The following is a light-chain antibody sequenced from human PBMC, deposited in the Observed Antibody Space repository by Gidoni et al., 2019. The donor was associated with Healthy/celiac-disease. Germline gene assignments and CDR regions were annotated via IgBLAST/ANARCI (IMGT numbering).Light chain of an antibody. V-gene: IGKV3-20*01. CDR3: QQYGSSPWT. Sequence: IVLTQSSGTLSLSPGERATLSCRASQSVNSSYLAWYQQKPGQAPRLLIYGASSRATGIPDRFSGSGSGTDFTLTISRLEPEDFAVYYCQQYGSSPWTFGQGTKVEIK. J-gene: IGKJ1*01. CDR1: QSVNSSY. CDR2: GAS.